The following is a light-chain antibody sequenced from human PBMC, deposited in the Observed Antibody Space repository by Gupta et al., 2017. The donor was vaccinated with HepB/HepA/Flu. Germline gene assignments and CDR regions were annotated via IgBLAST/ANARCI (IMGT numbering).Light chain of an antibody. J-gene: IGKJ4*01. CDR2: AAS. V-gene: IGKV1-27*01. CDR1: QGIGNY. Sequence: DIQMTQSPSSLSASVGDRVTITCRASQGIGNYLAWYQQKPGKVPKLLIYAASTLQSGVPSRFSGSGSGTXFTLTIXSLQPEDVATYYCQKDNSAPLTFGXGTKVEIK. CDR3: QKDNSAPLT.